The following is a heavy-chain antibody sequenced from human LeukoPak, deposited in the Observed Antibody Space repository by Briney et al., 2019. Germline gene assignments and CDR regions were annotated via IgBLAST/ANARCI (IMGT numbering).Heavy chain of an antibody. CDR2: IYYSGST. CDR1: GGSISSYY. D-gene: IGHD3-10*01. Sequence: SETLSLTCTVSGGSISSYYWSWIRQPPGQGLEWIGYIYYSGSTNYNPSLKSRVTISVDTSKNQFSLKLSSVIAADTAVYYCARVTVRGVMIDYWGQGTLVTVSS. CDR3: ARVTVRGVMIDY. J-gene: IGHJ4*02. V-gene: IGHV4-59*01.